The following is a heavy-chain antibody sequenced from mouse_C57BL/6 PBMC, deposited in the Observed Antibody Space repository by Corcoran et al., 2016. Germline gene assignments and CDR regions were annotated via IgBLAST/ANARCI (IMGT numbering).Heavy chain of an antibody. V-gene: IGHV3-6*01. Sequence: DVQLQESGPGLVKPSQSLSLTCSVTGYSITSGYYWNWIRQFPGNKLEWMGYISYDGSNNYNPSLKNRISITRDTSKNQFFLKLNSVTTEDTATYYCARGTAQGFAYWGQGTLVTVSA. CDR1: GYSITSGYY. D-gene: IGHD3-2*02. CDR2: ISYDGSN. CDR3: ARGTAQGFAY. J-gene: IGHJ3*01.